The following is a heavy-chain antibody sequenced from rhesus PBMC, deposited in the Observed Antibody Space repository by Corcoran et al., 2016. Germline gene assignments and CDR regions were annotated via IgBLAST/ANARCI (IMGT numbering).Heavy chain of an antibody. CDR2: IDPSESDA. CDR1: GYRFHSYW. D-gene: IGHD6-25*01. Sequence: EVQLVQSEAEVTRPGESLTISCQTSGYRFHSYWITCVRQMPGEGLEWMGAIDPSESDARYIPSCQGQVTISVEKSISTAYLQWTRLKASDSSTYYCAKDYSGSWNSGLDYWGQGVLVTVSS. CDR3: AKDYSGSWNSGLDY. J-gene: IGHJ4*01. V-gene: IGHV5-2*01.